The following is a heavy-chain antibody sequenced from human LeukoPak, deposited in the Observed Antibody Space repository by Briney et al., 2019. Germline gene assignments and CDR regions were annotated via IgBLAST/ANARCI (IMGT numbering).Heavy chain of an antibody. V-gene: IGHV3-33*01. CDR2: IWYDGSNK. CDR3: ARHKEKFGDSCLDDD. CDR1: GFTFSDYG. D-gene: IGHD4-17*01. Sequence: GGSLRLSCTASGFTFSDYGMHWVRQPPGKGLEWVAIIWYDGSNKTYEDSVKGRFTISRDNSKNTLYLQMNSLRADDTAVYYCARHKEKFGDSCLDDDWGQGTLVTVSS. J-gene: IGHJ4*02.